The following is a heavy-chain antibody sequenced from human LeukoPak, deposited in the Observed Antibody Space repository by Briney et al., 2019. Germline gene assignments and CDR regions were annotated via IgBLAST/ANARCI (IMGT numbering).Heavy chain of an antibody. Sequence: GGSLRLSCAASGLTFSNHDMNWVRQAPGKGLEWLSDISRSGTTIYYADSVKGRFTISRDNAKNSPYLQMNSLRAEDTAVYYCARVYSSDYYGSGSQDRSTHALINWFDPWGQGTLVTVSS. J-gene: IGHJ5*02. V-gene: IGHV3-48*01. CDR3: ARVYSSDYYGSGSQDRSTHALINWFDP. CDR1: GLTFSNHD. CDR2: ISRSGTTI. D-gene: IGHD3-10*01.